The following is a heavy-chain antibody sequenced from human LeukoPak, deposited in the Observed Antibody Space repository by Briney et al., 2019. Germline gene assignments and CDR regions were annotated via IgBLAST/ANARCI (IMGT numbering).Heavy chain of an antibody. CDR2: ISSGSSYI. V-gene: IGHV3-21*01. D-gene: IGHD1-26*01. J-gene: IGHJ4*02. CDR1: AFTLSSFS. CDR3: ARDRYSGSHRYFDY. Sequence: GGSLRLSCAASAFTLSSFSMNWVRQAPGEGLEWVSSISSGSSYIYYADSVKGRFTISRDNDKNSLYLQTNSLRAEDTAVYYCARDRYSGSHRYFDYWGQGTLVTVSS.